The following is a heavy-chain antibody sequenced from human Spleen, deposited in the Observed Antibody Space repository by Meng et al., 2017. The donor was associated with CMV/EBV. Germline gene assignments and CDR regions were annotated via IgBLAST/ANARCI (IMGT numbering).Heavy chain of an antibody. CDR3: AREAWDRTGTGENYYYYGMDV. Sequence: ASVKVSCKASGYTFAGYYMNWVRQAPGQGLEWMGIINPSGGSTSYAQKFQGRVTMTRDTSISTAYMELSRLRSDDTAVYYCAREAWDRTGTGENYYYYGMDVWGQGTTVTVSS. CDR1: GYTFAGYY. D-gene: IGHD1-7*01. J-gene: IGHJ6*02. V-gene: IGHV1-2*02. CDR2: INPSGGST.